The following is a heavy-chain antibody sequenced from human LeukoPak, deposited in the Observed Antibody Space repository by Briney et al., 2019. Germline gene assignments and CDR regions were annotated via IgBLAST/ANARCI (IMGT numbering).Heavy chain of an antibody. CDR3: ARFRSVTGNNWFDP. J-gene: IGHJ5*02. CDR2: LYPGDSDT. D-gene: IGHD6-19*01. V-gene: IGHV5-51*01. Sequence: LQISCKDFGYSITDYWIGWVRQLPGKGLEWMGMLYPGDSDTRYSPSFQGQVTISADKSLSTAYLQWSTLQASDTAMYYCARFRSVTGNNWFDPWGQGTLVTVSS. CDR1: GYSITDYW.